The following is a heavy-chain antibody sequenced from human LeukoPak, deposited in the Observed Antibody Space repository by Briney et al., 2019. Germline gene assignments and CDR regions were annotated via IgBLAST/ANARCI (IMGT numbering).Heavy chain of an antibody. CDR3: ARGDFSSGDT. D-gene: IGHD3-3*01. CDR2: VNPSGGST. J-gene: IGHJ4*02. Sequence: ASVKVSCKASGYTFTNFYIHWVRQAPGQGLEWMGMVNPSGGSTSYAQNFQGRVTMTRDTSTTTVYMELSSLRSEDTAMYYCARGDFSSGDTWGQGTLATVSS. CDR1: GYTFTNFY. V-gene: IGHV1-46*01.